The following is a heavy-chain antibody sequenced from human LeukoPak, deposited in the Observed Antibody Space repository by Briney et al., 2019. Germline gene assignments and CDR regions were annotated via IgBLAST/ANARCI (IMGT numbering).Heavy chain of an antibody. J-gene: IGHJ4*02. CDR3: ARGRRAVAGTMHY. Sequence: SVKVSCKASGGTFSSYAISWVRQAPGQGLEWTGGIIPIFGTANYAQKFQGRVTITADESTSTAYMELSSLRSEDTAVYYCARGRRAVAGTMHYWGQGTLVTVSS. CDR1: GGTFSSYA. D-gene: IGHD6-19*01. V-gene: IGHV1-69*01. CDR2: IIPIFGTA.